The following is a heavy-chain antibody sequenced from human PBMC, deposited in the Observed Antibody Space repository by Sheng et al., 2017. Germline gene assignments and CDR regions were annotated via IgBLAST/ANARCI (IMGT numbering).Heavy chain of an antibody. V-gene: IGHV4-39*07. CDR1: GGSISSSSYY. Sequence: QLQLQESGPGLVKPSETLSLTCTVSGGSISSSSYYWGWIRQPPGKGLEWIGSIYYSGSTYYNPSLKSRVTISVDTSKNQFSLKLSSVTAADTAVYYCARGGSYRYTASPAPLDYWGQGTLVTVSS. D-gene: IGHD3-16*02. CDR2: IYYSGST. CDR3: ARGGSYRYTASPAPLDY. J-gene: IGHJ4*02.